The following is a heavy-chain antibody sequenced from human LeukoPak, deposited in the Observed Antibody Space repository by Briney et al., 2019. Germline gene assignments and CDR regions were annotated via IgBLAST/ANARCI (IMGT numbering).Heavy chain of an antibody. V-gene: IGHV3-21*01. CDR1: GFTFSSYS. Sequence: GGSLRLSCAASGFTFSSYSMNWVRQAPGKGLEWVSSISSSSSYIYYADSVKGRFTISRDNAKNSLYLQMNSLRAEDTAVYYCARSSYGERGRDYWGQGTLVTFSS. J-gene: IGHJ4*02. CDR3: ARSSYGERGRDY. CDR2: ISSSSSYI. D-gene: IGHD5-18*01.